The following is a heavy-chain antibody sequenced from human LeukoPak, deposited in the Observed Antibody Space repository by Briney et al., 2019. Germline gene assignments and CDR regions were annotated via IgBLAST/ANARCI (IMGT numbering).Heavy chain of an antibody. D-gene: IGHD5-18*01. J-gene: IGHJ4*02. CDR2: INPSGGST. Sequence: ASVKVSCKASGYTFTSYYMHWVRQAPGQGLEWMGIINPSGGSTSYAQKFQGRVTMTRDTSASTAYMELSSLRSEDTAVYYCARVAVHSYGLYYFDYWGQGTLVTVSS. V-gene: IGHV1-46*01. CDR1: GYTFTSYY. CDR3: ARVAVHSYGLYYFDY.